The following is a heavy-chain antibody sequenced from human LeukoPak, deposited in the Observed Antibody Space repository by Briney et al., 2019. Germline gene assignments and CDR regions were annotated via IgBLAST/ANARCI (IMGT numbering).Heavy chain of an antibody. Sequence: GGPLRLSCAASGFTFSSYGMHWVRQAPGKGLEWVAFIRYDGSNKYYADSVKGRFTISRDNSKNTLYLQMNSLRAEGTAVYYCARDPTIQLRYLDYWGQGTLVTVSS. CDR1: GFTFSSYG. D-gene: IGHD5-18*01. CDR2: IRYDGSNK. J-gene: IGHJ4*02. CDR3: ARDPTIQLRYLDY. V-gene: IGHV3-30*02.